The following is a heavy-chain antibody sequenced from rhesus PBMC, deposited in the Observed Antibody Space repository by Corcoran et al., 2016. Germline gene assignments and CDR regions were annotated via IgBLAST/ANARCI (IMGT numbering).Heavy chain of an antibody. J-gene: IGHJ4*01. D-gene: IGHD6-13*01. CDR1: GFTFSSYW. CDR3: ARGGAAGRD. V-gene: IGHV3S42*01. Sequence: EVQLVESGGGLAKPGGSLRLSCAASGFTFSSYWMNWFRQTPGEGLEWISAINSGGGSPYYADSVKGRFTISRDNSKNTLSLQMNSLRAEDTAVYYCARGGAAGRDWGQGVLVTVSS. CDR2: INSGGGSP.